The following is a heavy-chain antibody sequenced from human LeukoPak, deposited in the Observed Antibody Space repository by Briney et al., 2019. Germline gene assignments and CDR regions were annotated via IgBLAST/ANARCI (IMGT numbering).Heavy chain of an antibody. J-gene: IGHJ4*02. V-gene: IGHV1-69*13. D-gene: IGHD3-22*01. CDR1: GGTFSSYA. Sequence: ASVKVSCKASGGTFSSYAISWVRQAPGQGLEWMGGIIPIFGTANYAQKFQGRVTITADESTSTAYMELSSLRSEDTAVYYCARDSLYYDSSGYYMGVVGYYFDYRGQGTLVTVSS. CDR3: ARDSLYYDSSGYYMGVVGYYFDY. CDR2: IIPIFGTA.